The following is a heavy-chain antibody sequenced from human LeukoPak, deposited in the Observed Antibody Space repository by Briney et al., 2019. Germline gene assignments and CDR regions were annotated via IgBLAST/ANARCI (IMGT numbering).Heavy chain of an antibody. CDR2: IYHSGST. J-gene: IGHJ4*02. V-gene: IGHV4-30-2*01. D-gene: IGHD3-10*01. Sequence: SETLSLTCAVSGGSISSGGYSWSWIRQPPGKGLEWIGYIYHSGSTYYNPSLKSRVTISVDRSKNQFSLKLSSVTAADTAVYYCASYLLWFGEEKFDYWGQGTLVTVSS. CDR3: ASYLLWFGEEKFDY. CDR1: GGSISSGGYS.